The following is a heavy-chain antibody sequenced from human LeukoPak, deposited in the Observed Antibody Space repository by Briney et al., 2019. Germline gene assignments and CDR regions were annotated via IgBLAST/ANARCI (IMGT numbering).Heavy chain of an antibody. J-gene: IGHJ2*01. CDR3: ARKAYGDFWYFDL. Sequence: PSETLSLTCTVSGGSISSHYWSWIRQPPGKGLEWIGYIYYSGSTNYNPSLKSRVTISVDTSKKQFSLKLTSETAADTAIYYCARKAYGDFWYFDLWGRGTLVTVSS. CDR2: IYYSGST. CDR1: GGSISSHY. V-gene: IGHV4-59*08. D-gene: IGHD4-17*01.